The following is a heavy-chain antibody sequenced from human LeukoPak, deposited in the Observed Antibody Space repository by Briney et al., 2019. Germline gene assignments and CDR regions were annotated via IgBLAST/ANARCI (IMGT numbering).Heavy chain of an antibody. J-gene: IGHJ4*02. CDR1: GGAISSSSYY. CDR2: IYYSGST. D-gene: IGHD5-12*01. CDR3: ARRPTSSGYDPPFDY. Sequence: PSETLSPTCTVSGGAISSSSYYWGWIRQPPGKGLEWIGSIYYSGSTYYNPSLKSRVTISVDTSKNQFSLKLSSVTAADTAVYYCARRPTSSGYDPPFDYWGQGTLVTVSS. V-gene: IGHV4-39*01.